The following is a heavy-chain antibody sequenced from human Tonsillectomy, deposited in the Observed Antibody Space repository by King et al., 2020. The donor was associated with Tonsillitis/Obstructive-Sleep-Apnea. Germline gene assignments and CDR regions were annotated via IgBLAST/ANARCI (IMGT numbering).Heavy chain of an antibody. D-gene: IGHD4-17*01. J-gene: IGHJ6*03. Sequence: QLQESGPGLVKPSETLSLTCTVSDDSISSYYWSWIRQPPGKGLEWIAYIYYSGTTNYNPSLKSRVTISLDTSTNQFSLKLSSVTAADTAVYYCAGTSLDYGDYEFTYYMDVWGKGTTVSVSS. V-gene: IGHV4-59*01. CDR1: DDSISSYY. CDR2: IYYSGTT. CDR3: AGTSLDYGDYEFTYYMDV.